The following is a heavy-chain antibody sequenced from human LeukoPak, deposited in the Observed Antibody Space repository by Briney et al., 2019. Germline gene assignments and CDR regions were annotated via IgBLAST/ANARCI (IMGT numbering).Heavy chain of an antibody. J-gene: IGHJ3*02. Sequence: PGGSLRLPCAASGFTFSSYAMSWVRQAPGKGLEWVSTISGNGDSTYYGDSVKGRFTISRDKSKNTLYLQMNSLRAEDTAVYYCAKDPIYYVSGRFDIWGQGTMVTVSS. D-gene: IGHD3-10*01. CDR3: AKDPIYYVSGRFDI. V-gene: IGHV3-23*01. CDR1: GFTFSSYA. CDR2: ISGNGDST.